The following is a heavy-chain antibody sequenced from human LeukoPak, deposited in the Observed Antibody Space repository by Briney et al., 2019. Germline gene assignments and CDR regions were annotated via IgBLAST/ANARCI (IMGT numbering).Heavy chain of an antibody. J-gene: IGHJ5*02. D-gene: IGHD3-22*01. CDR3: ARDIDFSDSSGYYYPYNWFDP. V-gene: IGHV1-2*02. CDR1: GYTFTGYY. CDR2: INPNSGGT. Sequence: ASVKVSCKASGYTFTGYYMHWVRQAPGQGLEWMGWINPNSGGTNYAQKFQGRVTMTRDTSISTAYMELSRLRSDDTAVYYCARDIDFSDSSGYYYPYNWFDPWGQGTLVTVSS.